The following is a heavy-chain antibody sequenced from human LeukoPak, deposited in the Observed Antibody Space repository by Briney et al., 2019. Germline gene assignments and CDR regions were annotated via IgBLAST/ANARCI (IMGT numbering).Heavy chain of an antibody. CDR1: GGSISSYY. CDR3: TRVRYYYGMDV. Sequence: SETLSLTCTVSGGSISSYYWSWIRQPPGKGLEWIGYIYYSGSTNYNPSLKSRVTISVDTSKNQFSLKLSSVTAADTAVYYCTRVRYYYGMDVWGQGTTVTVSS. V-gene: IGHV4-59*01. J-gene: IGHJ6*02. CDR2: IYYSGST.